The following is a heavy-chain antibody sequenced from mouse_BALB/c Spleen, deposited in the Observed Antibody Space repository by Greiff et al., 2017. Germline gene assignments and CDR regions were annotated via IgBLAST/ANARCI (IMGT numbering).Heavy chain of an antibody. D-gene: IGHD2-4*01. CDR2: ISNGGGST. Sequence: EVHLVESGGGLVQPGGSLKLSCAASGFTFSSYTMSWVRQTPEKRLEWVAYISNGGGSTYYPDTVKGRFTISRDNAKNTLYLQMSSLKSEDTAMYYCARHLITTRVYYAMDYWGQGTSVTVSS. J-gene: IGHJ4*01. V-gene: IGHV5-12-2*01. CDR1: GFTFSSYT. CDR3: ARHLITTRVYYAMDY.